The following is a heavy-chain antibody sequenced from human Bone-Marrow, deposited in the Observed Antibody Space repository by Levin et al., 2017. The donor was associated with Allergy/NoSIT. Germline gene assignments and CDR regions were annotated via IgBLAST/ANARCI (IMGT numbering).Heavy chain of an antibody. CDR1: GGSISTYY. CDR3: ARANPSGGNSYYYYYMDV. Sequence: SQTLSLTCPVSGGSISTYYWSWIRQPPEKRLEWIGYIYYSGSTKYNPSLKSRVTLLVDTSKNLFSLKLSSVTAADSAVYFFARANPSGGNSYYYYYMDVWGKGTTVTVSS. D-gene: IGHD4-23*01. V-gene: IGHV4-59*01. CDR2: IYYSGST. J-gene: IGHJ6*03.